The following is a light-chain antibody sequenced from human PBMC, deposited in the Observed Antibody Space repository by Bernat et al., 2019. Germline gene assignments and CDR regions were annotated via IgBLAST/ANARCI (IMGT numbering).Light chain of an antibody. Sequence: QSVLTQPPSASGTPGQRVTISCSGSSSNIGSNYVYWYQQLPGTAPKLLIYSNNQRPSGVPDRFSGSKSGTSASLAVSGLRSEDVADSYCAAWDDRLSADWVFGGGTKLTVL. V-gene: IGLV1-47*02. CDR1: SSNIGSNY. CDR2: SNN. CDR3: AAWDDRLSADWV. J-gene: IGLJ3*02.